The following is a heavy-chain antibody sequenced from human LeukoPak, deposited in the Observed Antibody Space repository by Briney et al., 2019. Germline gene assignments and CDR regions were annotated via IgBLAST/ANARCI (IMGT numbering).Heavy chain of an antibody. CDR2: VYYTGRT. D-gene: IGHD4-11*01. V-gene: IGHV4-59*01. J-gene: IGHJ4*02. CDR3: ARTTVPKYFFDN. CDR1: GASISSSY. Sequence: SETLSLTCSVSGASISSSYWSWIRQSPGKELEWIGYVYYTGRTNYNPSLKSRVIISVETSKNQFSLTLSSVTAADTAVYYCARTTVPKYFFDNWGQGILVTVSS.